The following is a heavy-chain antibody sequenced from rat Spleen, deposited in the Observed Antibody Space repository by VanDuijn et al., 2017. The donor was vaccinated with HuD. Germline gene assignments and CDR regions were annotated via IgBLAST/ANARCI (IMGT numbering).Heavy chain of an antibody. CDR2: ITNTGVAT. CDR1: GFIFSDHY. V-gene: IGHV5-20*01. J-gene: IGHJ2*01. D-gene: IGHD1-6*01. CDR3: TRDNMYTTDYYPDYFDY. Sequence: EVQLVESDGGLVLPGRSLKLSCAASGFIFSDHYVAWVRQAPMKGLEWVASITNTGVATYYPDSVKGRFTISRDNAKSTLYLQMNSLRSEDTATYYCTRDNMYTTDYYPDYFDYWGQGVMVTVSS.